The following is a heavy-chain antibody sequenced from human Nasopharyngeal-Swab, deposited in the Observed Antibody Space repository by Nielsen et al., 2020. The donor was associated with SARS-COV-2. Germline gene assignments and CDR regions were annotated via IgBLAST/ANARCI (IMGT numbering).Heavy chain of an antibody. J-gene: IGHJ4*02. V-gene: IGHV4-59*01. CDR3: AGGPHVGSPNN. D-gene: IGHD3-10*01. CDR2: IHYSGST. Sequence: SETLSLTCIVYGGSTSSYYWSWIRQPPGKGLGWIGYIHYSGSTNYNPSLKSRVTITVDTSKSQLSLKLSSVTAADTAVYYCAGGPHVGSPNNWGQGTLVTVSS. CDR1: GGSTSSYY.